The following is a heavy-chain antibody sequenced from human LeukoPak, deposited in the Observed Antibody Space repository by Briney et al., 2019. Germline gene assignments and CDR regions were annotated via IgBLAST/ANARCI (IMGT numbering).Heavy chain of an antibody. D-gene: IGHD2-15*01. CDR3: ARDGDRVCSGGSCYRFDY. CDR1: GGTFSSYA. V-gene: IGHV1-69*01. CDR2: IIPIFGTA. Sequence: GSSVKVSCKASGGTFSSYAISWVRQAPGQGLEWMGGIIPIFGTANYAQKFQGRVTITADESTSTAYMELSSLRSEDTAVYYCARDGDRVCSGGSCYRFDYWGQGTLVTVSS. J-gene: IGHJ4*02.